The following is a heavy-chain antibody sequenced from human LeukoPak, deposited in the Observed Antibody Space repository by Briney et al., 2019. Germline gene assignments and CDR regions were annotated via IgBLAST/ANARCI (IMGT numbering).Heavy chain of an antibody. CDR3: AKSGIAVAGTSFYYYMDV. J-gene: IGHJ6*03. CDR1: GFRFSGYG. Sequence: PGGSLRLSCATSGFRFSGYGMSWVRQAPGKGLEWVSAISGSGDSTHYADSVKGRFTISRDNSKNTLYLQMSSLRADDTAVYYCAKSGIAVAGTSFYYYMDVWGKGTTVTISS. V-gene: IGHV3-23*01. D-gene: IGHD6-19*01. CDR2: ISGSGDST.